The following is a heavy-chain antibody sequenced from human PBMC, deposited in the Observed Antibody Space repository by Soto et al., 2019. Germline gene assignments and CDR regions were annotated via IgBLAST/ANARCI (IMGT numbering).Heavy chain of an antibody. D-gene: IGHD2-2*01. CDR3: TTGGSSTSCYFCPFDY. J-gene: IGHJ4*02. CDR1: GFTFSNAW. Sequence: PGGSLRLSCAASGFTFSNAWMSWVRKAPGKGREWVGRIKSKTDGGTTDYAAPVKGRFTISRDDSKNTLYLQMNSLKTEDTAVYYCTTGGSSTSCYFCPFDYWGQGALVTVSS. CDR2: IKSKTDGGTT. V-gene: IGHV3-15*01.